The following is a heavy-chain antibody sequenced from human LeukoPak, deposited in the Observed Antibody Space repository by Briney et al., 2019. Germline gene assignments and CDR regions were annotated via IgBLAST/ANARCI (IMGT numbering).Heavy chain of an antibody. CDR2: TYSDGAT. CDR1: GFTFDDYW. V-gene: IGHV3-53*01. Sequence: PGGSLRLSCAASGFTFDDYWMSWVRQAPGEGLECVSITYSDGATAYADSVKGRFTISRDNSKNTVHLQMNSLRAEDTAVYYCARVWELSFDHWGQGALVTVSS. J-gene: IGHJ4*02. D-gene: IGHD1-26*01. CDR3: ARVWELSFDH.